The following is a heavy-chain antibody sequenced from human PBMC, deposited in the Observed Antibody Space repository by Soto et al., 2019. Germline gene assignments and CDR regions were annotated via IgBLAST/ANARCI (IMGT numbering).Heavy chain of an antibody. J-gene: IGHJ4*02. D-gene: IGHD2-2*01. CDR1: GFTFRNYA. CDR3: AKDRSSTSCYAFDY. Sequence: EVQLLESGGGLVQPGGSLRLSCAASGFTFRNYAMSWARQAPGKGLEWVSAISGSGGTTHYADSVKGRFTISRDNSKNTLYLQKNSLRVEDTAVYYCAKDRSSTSCYAFDYWGQGSLVTVSS. V-gene: IGHV3-23*01. CDR2: ISGSGGTT.